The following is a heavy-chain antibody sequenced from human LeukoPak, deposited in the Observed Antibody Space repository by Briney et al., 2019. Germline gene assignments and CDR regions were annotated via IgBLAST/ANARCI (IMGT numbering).Heavy chain of an antibody. CDR2: ISTNTGNP. CDR3: ARMYCGRDCFPGGPDY. CDR1: GYTFTSYV. D-gene: IGHD2-21*02. V-gene: IGHV7-4-1*02. J-gene: IGHJ4*02. Sequence: ASVKVSCKASGYTFTSYVMNWVRQAPGQGLEWMGWISTNTGNPTYAQGFAGRFVFSLDTSVSTAYLQISSLKAEDTAVYYCARMYCGRDCFPGGPDYWGQGTQVTVSS.